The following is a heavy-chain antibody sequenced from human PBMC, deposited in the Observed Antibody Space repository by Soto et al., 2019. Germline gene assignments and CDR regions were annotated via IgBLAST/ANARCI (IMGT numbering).Heavy chain of an antibody. V-gene: IGHV4-4*07. Sequence: SETLSLTCNVSGDSIGRFYWSWIRQSAEKGLEWIGRVYSTGGTAYNPALKGRVTISLDRSNNHVSLEMNSVTAADTAVYFCARDLSGTGLDIWGRGTRVTAP. CDR1: GDSIGRFY. D-gene: IGHD1-26*01. CDR3: ARDLSGTGLDI. CDR2: VYSTGGT. J-gene: IGHJ6*02.